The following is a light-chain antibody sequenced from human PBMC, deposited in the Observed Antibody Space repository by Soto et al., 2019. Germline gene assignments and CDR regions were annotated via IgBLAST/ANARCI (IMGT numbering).Light chain of an antibody. J-gene: IGLJ3*02. CDR3: CSYAGSTTWV. V-gene: IGLV2-23*02. Sequence: QSVLTQPASVSGSPGQSITISCTGTSSDVGRYNLVSWYQQHPGKAPKFMIYEVNKRPSGVSNRFSGSKSGNTASLTISGLQAEDEAAYYCCSYAGSTTWVFGGGTKLTVL. CDR1: SSDVGRYNL. CDR2: EVN.